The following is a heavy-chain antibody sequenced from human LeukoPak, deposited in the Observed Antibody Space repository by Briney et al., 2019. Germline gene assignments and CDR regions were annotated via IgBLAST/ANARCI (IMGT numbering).Heavy chain of an antibody. V-gene: IGHV1-46*01. J-gene: IGHJ4*02. Sequence: ASVKVSCKASGYSFTSNYIHWVRQAPGQGLEWMGMIYPRDGSASYAQRFQDRVTVTRDTSTSTVHMELSGLRSEDTAVYYCARDQEGFDYWGQGTLVTVSS. CDR3: ARDQEGFDY. CDR2: IYPRDGSA. CDR1: GYSFTSNY.